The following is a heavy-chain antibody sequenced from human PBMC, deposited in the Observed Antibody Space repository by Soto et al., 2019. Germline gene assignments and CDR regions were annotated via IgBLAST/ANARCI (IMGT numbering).Heavy chain of an antibody. J-gene: IGHJ4*02. V-gene: IGHV6-1*01. Sequence: QVQLQQSGPGLVKPSQTLSLTCAISGDSVSSNSAAWNWIRQSPSRGLEWLGRTYFRSRWYSDFAVSVKSRISINVDTSKNHASLQLNSVTPEDTAVYFCVRGFTDGYNRFLDYWGQGTLVTVSS. D-gene: IGHD5-12*01. CDR1: GDSVSSNSAA. CDR3: VRGFTDGYNRFLDY. CDR2: TYFRSRWYS.